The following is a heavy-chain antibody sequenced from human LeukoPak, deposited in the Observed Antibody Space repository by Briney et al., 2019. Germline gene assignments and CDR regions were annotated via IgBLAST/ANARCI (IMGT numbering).Heavy chain of an antibody. CDR1: GFNFSTYT. Sequence: GGSLRLSCAASGFNFSTYTMNWVRQAPGKGLEWLSYITTSSDTIYYADSVKGRFTISRDNANNSLFLQMNSLTAEDTAVYYCARDYWSYSASWLDFWGQGTLVTVSS. CDR3: ARDYWSYSASWLDF. CDR2: ITTSSDTI. D-gene: IGHD6-13*01. J-gene: IGHJ4*02. V-gene: IGHV3-48*01.